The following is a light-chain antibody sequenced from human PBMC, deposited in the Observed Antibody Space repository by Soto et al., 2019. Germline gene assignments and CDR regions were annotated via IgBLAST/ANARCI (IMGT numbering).Light chain of an antibody. J-gene: IGKJ5*01. Sequence: EVVLTQSPGTLSLSPGEGASLSCRASQSVHTFLAWYQQKPGQPPRLLIYGASTRAPGVPARFSGSGSGTDFTLTITSLEPEDFAVYYCHQRSNWPPDTFGQGTRLEIK. CDR1: QSVHTF. CDR3: HQRSNWPPDT. CDR2: GAS. V-gene: IGKV3-11*01.